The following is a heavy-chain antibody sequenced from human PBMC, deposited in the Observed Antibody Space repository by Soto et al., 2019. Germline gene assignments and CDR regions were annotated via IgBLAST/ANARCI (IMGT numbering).Heavy chain of an antibody. V-gene: IGHV4-59*01. J-gene: IGHJ4*02. CDR1: GGSISSYY. CDR3: VKHSGYDWGFDY. D-gene: IGHD5-12*01. CDR2: IYYSGST. Sequence: SETLSLTCTVSGGSISSYYWRWIRQPPGKGLEWIGYIYYSGSTNYNPSLKSRVTISVDTSKNQFSLKLSSVTAADTAVYYCVKHSGYDWGFDYWGQGTLVTVSS.